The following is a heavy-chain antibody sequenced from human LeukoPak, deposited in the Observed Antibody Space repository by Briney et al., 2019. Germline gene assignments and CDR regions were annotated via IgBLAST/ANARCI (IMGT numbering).Heavy chain of an antibody. J-gene: IGHJ4*02. V-gene: IGHV3-7*01. CDR2: INQDGSEK. CDR1: GFTFSRYW. Sequence: GGSLRLSCAASGFTFSRYWMSWVRQVPRKGLEWVANINQDGSEKYYVDSVKGRFTISRDNAKNSLYLQMNSLRAEDTAVYYCARAQYCGGDCYAPGSYYFDYWGQGTLVTVSS. CDR3: ARAQYCGGDCYAPGSYYFDY. D-gene: IGHD2-21*02.